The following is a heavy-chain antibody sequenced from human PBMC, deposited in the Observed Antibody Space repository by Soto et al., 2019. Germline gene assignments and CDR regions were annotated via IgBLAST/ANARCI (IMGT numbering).Heavy chain of an antibody. J-gene: IGHJ4*02. D-gene: IGHD3-3*01. CDR2: INHSGST. Sequence: KSSETLSLTCAVYGGSFSGYYWSWIRQPPGKGLEWIGEINHSGSTNYNPSLKSRVTISVDTSKNQFALKLISVTAADTAVYYCARGGYYDFWSGYSNRYYFDSWGQGTLATVSS. V-gene: IGHV4-34*01. CDR1: GGSFSGYY. CDR3: ARGGYYDFWSGYSNRYYFDS.